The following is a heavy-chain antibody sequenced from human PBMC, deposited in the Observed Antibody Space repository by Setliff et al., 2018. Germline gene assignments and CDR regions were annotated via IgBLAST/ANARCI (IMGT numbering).Heavy chain of an antibody. V-gene: IGHV1-2*02. J-gene: IGHJ4*02. Sequence: ASVKVSCKASGYTFTNYGINWVRQAPGQGLEWMGWISAYAQKFQGRATMTRDTSISTAYMELSRLRSDDTAVYYCARVGSLAPLYYGNYWGQGTLVTVSS. CDR3: ARVGSLAPLYYGNY. CDR1: GYTFTNYG. D-gene: IGHD3-10*01. CDR2: ISA.